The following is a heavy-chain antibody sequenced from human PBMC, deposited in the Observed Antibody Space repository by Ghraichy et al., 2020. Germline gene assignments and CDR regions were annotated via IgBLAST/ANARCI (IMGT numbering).Heavy chain of an antibody. V-gene: IGHV4-39*07. CDR1: GGSISSSSYY. D-gene: IGHD3-9*01. CDR3: ARQGDARLRYFDWLGLEGNWFDP. CDR2: IYYSGST. J-gene: IGHJ5*02. Sequence: SETLSLTCTVSGGSISSSSYYWGWIRQPPGKGLEWIGSIYYSGSTYYNPSLKSRVTISVDTSKNQFSLKLSSVTAADTAVYYCARQGDARLRYFDWLGLEGNWFDPWGQGTLVTVSS.